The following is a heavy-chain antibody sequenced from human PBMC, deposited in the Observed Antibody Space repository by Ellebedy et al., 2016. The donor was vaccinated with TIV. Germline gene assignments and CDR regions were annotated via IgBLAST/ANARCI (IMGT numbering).Heavy chain of an antibody. Sequence: GESLKISCAASGFTFSSYSMNWVRQAPGKGLEWVSYISSSSSTIYYADSVKGRFTISRDNAKNLLYLQMNRLRDEDTAVYYCARDAADSGGKFDYWGQGALVTVSS. CDR1: GFTFSSYS. CDR2: ISSSSSTI. D-gene: IGHD4-23*01. J-gene: IGHJ4*02. CDR3: ARDAADSGGKFDY. V-gene: IGHV3-48*02.